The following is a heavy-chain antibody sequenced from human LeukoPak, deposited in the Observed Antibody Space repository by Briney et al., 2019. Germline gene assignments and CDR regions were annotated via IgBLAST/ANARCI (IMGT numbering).Heavy chain of an antibody. J-gene: IGHJ3*02. Sequence: GGSLRLSCAASGFTFDNYGIGWVRQAPGKGLEWISGINWSGGSTGYADSVKGRFTISRDNAKNSLYLQMNSLRAEDTALYYCARKPSYCSSPSCYPDAFDIWGQGTMATVSS. CDR2: INWSGGST. CDR3: ARKPSYCSSPSCYPDAFDI. V-gene: IGHV3-20*04. CDR1: GFTFDNYG. D-gene: IGHD2-2*01.